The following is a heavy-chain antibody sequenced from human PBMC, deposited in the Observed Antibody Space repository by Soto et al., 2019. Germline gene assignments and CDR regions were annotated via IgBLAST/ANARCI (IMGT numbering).Heavy chain of an antibody. CDR3: ARDGGRHSGGIDY. V-gene: IGHV1-69*01. J-gene: IGHJ4*02. CDR1: GGTFSSYS. Sequence: QVQLVQSGAEVKKPGSSVKVSCKASGGTFSSYSINWVRQAPGQVLEWVGGIIPIFGTANDAQKFQGRVTITPDESKSPAFTELGSLRSDDTDVYYCARDGGRHSGGIDYWGQGTLVTVSS. CDR2: IIPIFGTA. D-gene: IGHD1-26*01.